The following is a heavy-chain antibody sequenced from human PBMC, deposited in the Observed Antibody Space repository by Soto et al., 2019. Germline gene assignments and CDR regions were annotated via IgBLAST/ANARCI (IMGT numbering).Heavy chain of an antibody. CDR3: ARDRYYGMDV. Sequence: SETLSLTCTVSGGSISSYYLSWIRQPPGKGLEWIGYIYYSGSTNYNPSLKSRVTISVDTSKNQFSLKLSSVTAADTAVYYCARDRYYGMDVWGQGTTVTVSS. CDR1: GGSISSYY. CDR2: IYYSGST. J-gene: IGHJ6*02. V-gene: IGHV4-59*01.